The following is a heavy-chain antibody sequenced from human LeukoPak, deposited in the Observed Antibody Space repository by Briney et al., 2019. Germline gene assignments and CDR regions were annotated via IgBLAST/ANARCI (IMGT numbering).Heavy chain of an antibody. V-gene: IGHV3-11*04. D-gene: IGHD3-10*02. J-gene: IGHJ6*04. CDR1: GFNFSDYY. CDR2: ISSSGGSI. CDR3: AALGITMIGGV. Sequence: GGSLRLSCAASGFNFSDYYISWIRQAPGKGLEWLSYISSSGGSIYYADSVKGRFTISRDNAKNSLYLQMNSLRAEDTAVYYCAALGITMIGGVWGKGTTVTISS.